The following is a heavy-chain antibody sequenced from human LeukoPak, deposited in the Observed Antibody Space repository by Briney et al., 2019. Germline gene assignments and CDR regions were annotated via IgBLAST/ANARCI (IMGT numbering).Heavy chain of an antibody. D-gene: IGHD5-12*01. J-gene: IGHJ4*02. Sequence: SETLSLTCTVSGGSISSSSYYWGWIRQPPGKGLEWIGSIHYSGSTYYNPSLKSRVTISVDTSKNQFSLKLSSVTAADTAVYYCARFGWLRQVTGATYYFDYWGQGTLVTVSS. CDR2: IHYSGST. CDR3: ARFGWLRQVTGATYYFDY. CDR1: GGSISSSSYY. V-gene: IGHV4-39*01.